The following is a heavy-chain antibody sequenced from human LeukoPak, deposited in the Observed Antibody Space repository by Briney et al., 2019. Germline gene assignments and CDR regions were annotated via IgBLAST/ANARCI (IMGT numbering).Heavy chain of an antibody. V-gene: IGHV3-23*01. J-gene: IGHJ6*01. CDR1: GLTFSSYA. Sequence: GGSLRLSCAASGLTFSSYAMSWVRQAPGKGLEWVSTISGSGGSTYYADSVRGRFTIFRDNSKNTLDLQINSLRAEDTAVYHCAKDTIETYHYGSGSYDGMDVWGQGTTVTVSS. D-gene: IGHD3-10*01. CDR2: ISGSGGST. CDR3: AKDTIETYHYGSGSYDGMDV.